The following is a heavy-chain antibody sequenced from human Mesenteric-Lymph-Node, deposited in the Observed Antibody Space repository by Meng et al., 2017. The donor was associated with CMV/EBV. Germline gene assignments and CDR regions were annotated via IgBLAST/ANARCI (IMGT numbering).Heavy chain of an antibody. J-gene: IGHJ4*02. D-gene: IGHD2-2*01. CDR3: ARDPVAAANLDY. Sequence: SCKASGYTFTGYFIHWVRQAPGHGYEWMGRINPNSGGTNYAQKFQGRVTMTRDTSISTAYMELSRLRSDDTAVYYCARDPVAAANLDYWGQGTLVTVSS. CDR2: INPNSGGT. CDR1: GYTFTGYF. V-gene: IGHV1-2*06.